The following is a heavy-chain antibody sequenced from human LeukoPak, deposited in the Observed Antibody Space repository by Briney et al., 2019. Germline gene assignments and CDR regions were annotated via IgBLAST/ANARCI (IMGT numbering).Heavy chain of an antibody. V-gene: IGHV1-69*01. Sequence: GSSVKVSCKASGSTFSSYAISWVRRPPGQGLEWMGGIIPIFGTANYSQKFQGRVTITADESTSTAYMELSSLRSEDTAVYYCARGRDIVVVPAATTYYYYYMDVWGKGTTVTVSS. CDR2: IIPIFGTA. CDR1: GSTFSSYA. CDR3: ARGRDIVVVPAATTYYYYYMDV. J-gene: IGHJ6*03. D-gene: IGHD2-2*01.